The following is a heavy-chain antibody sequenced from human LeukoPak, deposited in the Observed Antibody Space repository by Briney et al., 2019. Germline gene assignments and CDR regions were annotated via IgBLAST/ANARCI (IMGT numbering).Heavy chain of an antibody. D-gene: IGHD3-9*01. Sequence: SETLSLTCAVYGGSISGYYWSWIRQPPGKGLEWVGEIHYTGATSYNPSLKSRATISIETSENQVSLRLSSVTAADTAVYYCTRGNILSGYCFDFWGQGALVTVSS. CDR2: IHYTGAT. J-gene: IGHJ4*02. CDR1: GGSISGYY. CDR3: TRGNILSGYCFDF. V-gene: IGHV4-34*01.